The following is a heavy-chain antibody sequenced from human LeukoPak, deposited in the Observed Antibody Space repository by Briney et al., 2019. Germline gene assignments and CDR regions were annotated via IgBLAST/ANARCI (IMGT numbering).Heavy chain of an antibody. CDR3: AREHFGTYGTQNFDY. V-gene: IGHV3-30*19. CDR1: GFAFSSFS. CDR2: IIPDGSDK. Sequence: GGSLRLSCAASGFAFSSFSMHWVRQAPGKGLEHLAFIIPDGSDKYHADSVKGRFTISRDNAKNTLYLQMNSLRVEDTAVYYCAREHFGTYGTQNFDYWGQGTLVTVSS. D-gene: IGHD3-10*01. J-gene: IGHJ4*02.